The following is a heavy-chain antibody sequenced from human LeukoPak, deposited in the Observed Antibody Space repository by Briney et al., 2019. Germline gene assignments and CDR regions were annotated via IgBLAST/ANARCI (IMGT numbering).Heavy chain of an antibody. J-gene: IGHJ4*02. V-gene: IGHV3-23*01. Sequence: GGSLRLSCAASVFTFRSYAINWVRQGPGQVLEWVSTIGINGGYTHYADSVKGRFTISRDNSKNTVDLQMNSLSVELTATYYCAKSASSGYYAIPFFDYWGQGILVIVSS. CDR2: IGINGGYT. D-gene: IGHD3-22*01. CDR1: VFTFRSYA. CDR3: AKSASSGYYAIPFFDY.